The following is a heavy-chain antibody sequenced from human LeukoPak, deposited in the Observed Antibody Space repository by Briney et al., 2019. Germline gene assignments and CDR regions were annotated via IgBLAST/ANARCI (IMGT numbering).Heavy chain of an antibody. CDR2: ISGSGGRT. J-gene: IGHJ4*02. V-gene: IGHV3-23*01. D-gene: IGHD3-16*01. CDR3: AKDLGYDYVWGEGNLYDY. CDR1: GFTFSSYG. Sequence: PGGSLRLSCAASGFTFSSYGMSWVRQTPGKGMEWVSTISGSGGRTYSADSVKGRFTISRDNSKNTLHLQMNSLRVEDTAVYYCAKDLGYDYVWGEGNLYDYWGQGILVTVSS.